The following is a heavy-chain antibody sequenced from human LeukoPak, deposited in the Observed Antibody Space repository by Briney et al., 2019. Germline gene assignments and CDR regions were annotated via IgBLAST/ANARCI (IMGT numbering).Heavy chain of an antibody. Sequence: PSETLSLTCTVSGGSISSSSYYWGWIRQPPGKGLEWIGSIFYSGTTYYNPSLKSRVTISVDTSKNQFSLKLSSVAAADTAVYYCARHPGGLLAFDIWGQGTTVTVSS. CDR1: GGSISSSSYY. J-gene: IGHJ3*02. CDR2: IFYSGTT. CDR3: ARHPGGLLAFDI. V-gene: IGHV4-39*01. D-gene: IGHD1-26*01.